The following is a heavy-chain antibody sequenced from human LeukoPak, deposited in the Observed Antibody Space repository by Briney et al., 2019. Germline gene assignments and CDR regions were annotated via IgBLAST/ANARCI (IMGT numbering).Heavy chain of an antibody. Sequence: GGSLRLSCAASGFAVSSNYMSWVRQAPGKGLEWVPVIYSGGSTYYADSVKGRFASSRDNSKNTLYLEMNSLRAEDTAIYYCARVYGSSYYFDYWGQGTLVTVSS. J-gene: IGHJ4*02. V-gene: IGHV3-66*01. CDR2: IYSGGST. D-gene: IGHD2-15*01. CDR1: GFAVSSNY. CDR3: ARVYGSSYYFDY.